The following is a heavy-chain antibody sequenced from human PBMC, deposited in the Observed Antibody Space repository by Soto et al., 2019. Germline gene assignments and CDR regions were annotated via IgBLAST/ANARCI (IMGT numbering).Heavy chain of an antibody. CDR2: IYHSGST. V-gene: IGHV4-4*02. D-gene: IGHD3-22*01. CDR1: GGSISSSNW. Sequence: QVQLQESGPGLVKPSGTLSLTCAVSGGSISSSNWWSWVRQPPGKGLEWIGEIYHSGSTNYNPSLKSRVTISVDKSKNQFSLKLSSVTAADTAVYYCARLRSYYYDSSGYYSLYGMDVWGQGTTVTVSS. CDR3: ARLRSYYYDSSGYYSLYGMDV. J-gene: IGHJ6*02.